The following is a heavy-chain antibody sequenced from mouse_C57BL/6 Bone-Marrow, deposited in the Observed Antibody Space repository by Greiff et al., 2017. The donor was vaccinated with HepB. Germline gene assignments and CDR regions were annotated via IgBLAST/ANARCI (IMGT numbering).Heavy chain of an antibody. CDR1: GYTFTSYW. Sequence: VQLQQPGAELVRPGSSVKLSCKASGYTFTSYWMHWVKQRPIQGLEWIGNIDPSDSETHYNQKFKDKATLTVDKSSSTAYMQLSSLTSEDSAVYYGARTGGYYDPGWFAYWGQGTLVTVSA. CDR2: IDPSDSET. CDR3: ARTGGYYDPGWFAY. V-gene: IGHV1-52*01. D-gene: IGHD2-4*01. J-gene: IGHJ3*01.